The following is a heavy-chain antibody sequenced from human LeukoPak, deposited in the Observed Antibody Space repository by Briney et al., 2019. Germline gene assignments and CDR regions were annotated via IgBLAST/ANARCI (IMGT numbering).Heavy chain of an antibody. CDR3: ARGAAAGTGDDAFDI. CDR2: INPSGGST. D-gene: IGHD6-13*01. CDR1: GYTFTSYY. Sequence: ASVKVSCTASGYTFTSYYMHWVRQAPGQGLEWMGIINPSGGSTSYAQKFQGRVTMTRDTSTSTVYMELSSLRSEDTAVYYCARGAAAGTGDDAFDIWGQGTMVTVSS. J-gene: IGHJ3*02. V-gene: IGHV1-46*01.